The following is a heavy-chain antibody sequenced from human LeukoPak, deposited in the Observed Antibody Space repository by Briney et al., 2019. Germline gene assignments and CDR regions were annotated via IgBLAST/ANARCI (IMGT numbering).Heavy chain of an antibody. J-gene: IGHJ3*01. CDR1: GCTFSSYG. D-gene: IGHD6-19*01. Sequence: GGSLRLSCAASGCTFSSYGMHWVRQTPGKGLEWVALISFGGSIEYYVDSVKGRFTISRDNSKNTLFLQMNSLRPEDTAVYYCAKDSDIAVAGSDDALDVWGQGTMVTVSS. CDR2: ISFGGSIE. V-gene: IGHV3-30*18. CDR3: AKDSDIAVAGSDDALDV.